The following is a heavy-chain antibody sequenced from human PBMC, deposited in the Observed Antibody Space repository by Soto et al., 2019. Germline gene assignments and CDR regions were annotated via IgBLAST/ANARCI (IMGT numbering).Heavy chain of an antibody. CDR1: GFTFSSYG. CDR3: ASTTRGFGEPGHYDYYGMDV. V-gene: IGHV3-33*01. CDR2: IWYDGSNK. J-gene: IGHJ6*02. D-gene: IGHD3-10*01. Sequence: QVQLVESGGGVVQPGRSLRLSCAASGFTFSSYGMHWVRQAPGKGLEWVAVIWYDGSNKYYADSVKGRFTISRDNSKNTLYLQMNSLRAEDTGVHYCASTTRGFGEPGHYDYYGMDVWGQGTTVTVSS.